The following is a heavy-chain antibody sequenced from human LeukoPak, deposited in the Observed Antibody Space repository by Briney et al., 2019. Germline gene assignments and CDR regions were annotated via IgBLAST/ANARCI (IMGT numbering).Heavy chain of an antibody. CDR1: GYTFTSYA. Sequence: ASVKVSCKASGYTFTSYAMHWVRQAPGQRLEWMGWINAGNGNTKYSQKFQGRVTITRDTSASTAYMELSSLRSEDTAVYYCARCSSSDPEFDYWGQGTLVTVSS. V-gene: IGHV1-3*01. D-gene: IGHD6-13*01. CDR3: ARCSSSDPEFDY. J-gene: IGHJ4*02. CDR2: INAGNGNT.